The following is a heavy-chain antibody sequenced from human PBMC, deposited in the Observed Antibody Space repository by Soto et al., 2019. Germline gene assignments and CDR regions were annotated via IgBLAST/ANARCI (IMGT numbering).Heavy chain of an antibody. D-gene: IGHD2-15*01. V-gene: IGHV4-39*01. CDR2: IYYSGST. J-gene: IGHJ4*02. CDR1: GGSISSSSYY. CDR3: ARHTPAISISDH. Sequence: SETLSLTCTVSGGSISSSSYYWGWIRQPPGKGLEWIGSIYYSGSTYYDPSLKSRVTISVDTSKNQFSLKLSSVTAADTAVYYCARHTPAISISDHWGQGTLVTVS.